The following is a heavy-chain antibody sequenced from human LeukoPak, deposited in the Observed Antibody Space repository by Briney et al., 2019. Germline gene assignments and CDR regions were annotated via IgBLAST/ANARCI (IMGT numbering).Heavy chain of an antibody. CDR2: VNPNSGGT. CDR1: GYTFTVYS. Sequence: ASVKVSCTASGYTFTVYSMHWVRQAPGQGLEWMGRVNPNSGGTNYAQKFQGRVTMTRDTSISTAYMELSRLRSDDTAVYYCARVSSSSPDNWGQGTLVTVSS. V-gene: IGHV1-2*06. J-gene: IGHJ4*02. CDR3: ARVSSSSPDN. D-gene: IGHD6-13*01.